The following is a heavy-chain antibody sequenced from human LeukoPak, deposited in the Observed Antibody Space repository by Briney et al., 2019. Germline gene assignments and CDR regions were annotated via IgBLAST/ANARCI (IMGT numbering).Heavy chain of an antibody. Sequence: GASVKVSCKASGYTFTSYYMHWVRQAPGQGLEWMGIINPSGGSTSYAQKFQGRVTMTRDMSTSTVYMELSSLRSEDTAVYYCARVRTASGWYGGYHDAFDIWGQGTMVTVSS. D-gene: IGHD6-19*01. CDR2: INPSGGST. V-gene: IGHV1-46*01. CDR1: GYTFTSYY. J-gene: IGHJ3*02. CDR3: ARVRTASGWYGGYHDAFDI.